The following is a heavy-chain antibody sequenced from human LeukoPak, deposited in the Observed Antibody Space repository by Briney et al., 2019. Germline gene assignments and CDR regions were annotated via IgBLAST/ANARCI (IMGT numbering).Heavy chain of an antibody. V-gene: IGHV4-30-2*01. CDR3: ARDATSWYFSYGMDV. CDR2: IYHSGST. J-gene: IGHJ6*02. CDR1: GGSISSGGYS. D-gene: IGHD2-2*01. Sequence: SETLSLTCAVSGGSISSGGYSWSWIRQPPGKGLEWIGYIYHSGSTYYNPSLKSRVTISVDRSKNQFSLKLKSVTAADTAVYYCARDATSWYFSYGMDVWGQGTTVTVSS.